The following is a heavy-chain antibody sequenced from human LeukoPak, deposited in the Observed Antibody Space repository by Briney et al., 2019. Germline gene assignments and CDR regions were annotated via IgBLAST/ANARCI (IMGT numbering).Heavy chain of an antibody. CDR2: ISGSAGST. D-gene: IGHD4/OR15-4a*01. J-gene: IGHJ4*02. V-gene: IGHV3-23*01. CDR3: GKYGALGWSGYCDF. CDR1: GFIFSNYA. Sequence: GGSLRLSCAASGFIFSNYAVTWVRHTPGRGLEWVSSISGSAGSTYYIDSVKGRFTISRDNSKNTLFLQMNSLRAEDTGMYYCGKYGALGWSGYCDFWGQGTLVTVSS.